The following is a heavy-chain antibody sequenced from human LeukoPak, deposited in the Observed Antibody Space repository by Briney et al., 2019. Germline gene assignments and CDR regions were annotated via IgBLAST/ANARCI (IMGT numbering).Heavy chain of an antibody. CDR3: ARQWLVNG. CDR1: GFTFSSYA. V-gene: IGHV3-23*01. CDR2: ISESGGTR. J-gene: IGHJ4*02. Sequence: GGSLRLSCAASGFTFSSYAVNWVRQAPGKGLEWLSSISESGGTRDYADSVKGRFTISRDNSKNTLYLQMNSLRADDTAVYYCARQWLVNGWGQGTLVTVSS. D-gene: IGHD6-19*01.